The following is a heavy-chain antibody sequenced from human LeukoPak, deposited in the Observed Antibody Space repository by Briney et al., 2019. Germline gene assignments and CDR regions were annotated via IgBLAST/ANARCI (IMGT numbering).Heavy chain of an antibody. CDR3: ARDMGDGYRDY. D-gene: IGHD5-24*01. CDR2: IIPIFGTA. Sequence: AAVKVSCKASGGTFSSYAISWVRQAPGQGLEWMGGIIPIFGTANYAQKFQGRVTITADESTSTAYMELSRLRSEDTAVYYCARDMGDGYRDYWGQGTLVTVSS. J-gene: IGHJ4*02. V-gene: IGHV1-69*13. CDR1: GGTFSSYA.